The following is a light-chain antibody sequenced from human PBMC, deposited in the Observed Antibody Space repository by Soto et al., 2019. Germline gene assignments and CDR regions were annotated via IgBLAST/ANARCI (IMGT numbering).Light chain of an antibody. CDR3: QQYSDWLT. CDR1: QSVGSN. J-gene: IGKJ4*01. Sequence: EIVMTQSPATLSVSPGERASHSCRASQSVGSNLAWYQHKPGQAPRLLIYGASTRATGIPARFSGSGSGTEFTLTISSLQAEDFAVYYCQQYSDWLTFGGGTKV. V-gene: IGKV3-15*01. CDR2: GAS.